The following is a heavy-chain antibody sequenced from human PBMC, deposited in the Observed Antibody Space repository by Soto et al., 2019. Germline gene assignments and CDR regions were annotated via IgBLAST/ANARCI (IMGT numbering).Heavy chain of an antibody. D-gene: IGHD3-9*01. CDR1: GFTFTYSA. CDR2: IVVGSGTT. J-gene: IGHJ4*02. V-gene: IGHV1-58*02. CDR3: ARPRLRYFDWSY. Sequence: SVKVSCKASGFTFTYSAIQWVRQARGQSLEWIGWIVVGSGTTNFAPKFQERVTITWDMSTSTSYMEMSSLKASDTAMYYCARPRLRYFDWSYWGQGTLVTVSS.